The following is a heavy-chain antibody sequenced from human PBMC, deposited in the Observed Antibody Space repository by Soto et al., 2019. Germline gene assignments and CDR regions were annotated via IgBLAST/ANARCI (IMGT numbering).Heavy chain of an antibody. CDR2: IYYSGST. V-gene: IGHV4-59*01. J-gene: IGHJ4*02. CDR3: ARDRSWDSSGYYFDY. CDR1: GGSISYYY. Sequence: SETLSLTCTVSGGSISYYYWSWIRQPPGKGLEWIGYIYYSGSTNYNPSLKSRVTISVDTSKNQFSLKLSSVTAADTAVYYCARDRSWDSSGYYFDYWGQGTLVTVSS. D-gene: IGHD3-22*01.